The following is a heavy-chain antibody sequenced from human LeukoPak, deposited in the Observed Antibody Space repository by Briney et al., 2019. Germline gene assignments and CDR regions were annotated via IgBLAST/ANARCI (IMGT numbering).Heavy chain of an antibody. Sequence: SVKVSCKASGGTFSSYAISWVRQAPGQGLEWMGRIIPIFGIANYAQKFQGRVTITADKSTSTAYMELSSLRSEDTAVYYCASHIRFLEWSYFDYWGQGTLVTVSP. CDR3: ASHIRFLEWSYFDY. CDR1: GGTFSSYA. J-gene: IGHJ4*02. CDR2: IIPIFGIA. D-gene: IGHD3-3*01. V-gene: IGHV1-69*04.